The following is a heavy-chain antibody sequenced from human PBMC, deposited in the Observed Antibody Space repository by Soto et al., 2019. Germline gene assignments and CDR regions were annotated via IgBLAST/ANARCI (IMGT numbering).Heavy chain of an antibody. J-gene: IGHJ4*02. CDR3: ARLPVDTITSLDY. Sequence: EVQLVESGGDLVQPGGFLRLSCATSGFTFSRYWMHWVRQVPGKGLVWVSRINGAGSSISYSDSVKGRFTISRDNAKNTLYLQMNSLRVEDTAVYYCARLPVDTITSLDYWGQGTLVTVSS. V-gene: IGHV3-74*01. CDR1: GFTFSRYW. CDR2: INGAGSSI. D-gene: IGHD3-3*01.